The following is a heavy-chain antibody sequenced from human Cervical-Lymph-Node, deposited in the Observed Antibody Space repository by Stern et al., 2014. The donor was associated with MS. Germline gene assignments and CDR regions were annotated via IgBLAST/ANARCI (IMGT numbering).Heavy chain of an antibody. V-gene: IGHV3-23*04. CDR1: GFTFSTFA. J-gene: IGHJ6*02. CDR2: ISGNGDFA. CDR3: VKDEDNGEFVGLLHYYKYDMDV. Sequence: EVQLVESGGGLVPRGGSLRLSCLASGFTFSTFAMTWVRQAPGKGLEWVSTISGNGDFAYHSDSVKGRFSISRDNSKNTLYLQLNSLRAEDTAIYYCVKDEDNGEFVGLLHYYKYDMDVWGQGTTVTVSS. D-gene: IGHD4-17*01.